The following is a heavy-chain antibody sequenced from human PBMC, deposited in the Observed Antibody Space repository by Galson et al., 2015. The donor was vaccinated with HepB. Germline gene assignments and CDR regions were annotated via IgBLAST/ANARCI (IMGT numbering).Heavy chain of an antibody. J-gene: IGHJ4*02. CDR1: GFTFSNYG. V-gene: IGHV3-33*01. Sequence: SLRLSCAASGFTFSNYGMQWVRQAPGTGLEWVALIWSDGTNKYYADSVKGRFTISRDNNKNTLYLQMDSLRGEDTAVYYCARDKLVAAAPLDYWGQGTLVTISS. D-gene: IGHD6-13*01. CDR2: IWSDGTNK. CDR3: ARDKLVAAAPLDY.